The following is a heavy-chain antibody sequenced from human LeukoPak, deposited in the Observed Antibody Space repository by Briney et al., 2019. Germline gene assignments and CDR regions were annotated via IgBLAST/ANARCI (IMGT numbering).Heavy chain of an antibody. Sequence: GGSLRLSCAASGFTFSSYSMNWVRQAPGKGLEWVSSISSSSSYIYYADSVKGRFTISRDNAKNSLYLQMNSLRAEDTAVYYYARGHYYADPPDAFDIWGQGTMVTVSS. CDR2: ISSSSSYI. CDR3: ARGHYYADPPDAFDI. CDR1: GFTFSSYS. V-gene: IGHV3-21*01. D-gene: IGHD3-10*01. J-gene: IGHJ3*02.